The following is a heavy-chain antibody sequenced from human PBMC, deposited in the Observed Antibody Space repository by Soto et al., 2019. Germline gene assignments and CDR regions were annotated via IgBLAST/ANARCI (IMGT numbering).Heavy chain of an antibody. D-gene: IGHD3-16*02. CDR1: GDSILGYY. CDR3: VRDRLESSTYGMDV. CDR2: VYNSGNI. V-gene: IGHV4-4*07. J-gene: IGHJ6*02. Sequence: QVQLQESGPGLVKPSETLSLTCSVSGDSILGYYWSWIRQPAGKGREWIGRVYNSGNINYHPSLKNRVTMSVDMSRNQFSLSLSSVTAADSAVYYCVRDRLESSTYGMDVWGRGTTVTVSS.